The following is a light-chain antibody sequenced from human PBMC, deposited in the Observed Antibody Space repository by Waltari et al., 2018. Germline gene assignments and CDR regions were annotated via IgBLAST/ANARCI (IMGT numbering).Light chain of an antibody. CDR1: QSLLHSNGNTY. V-gene: IGKV2-29*02. Sequence: DIVMTQTPLSLPVTPGEPASISCRSSQSLLHSNGNTYLYWYLQKPGQPPRLLRYRVSNRFSGVPDRCSGSGSGTDFTLKISRVEAEDVGVYYCMQALQTPRTFGQGTKVEIK. J-gene: IGKJ1*01. CDR2: RVS. CDR3: MQALQTPRT.